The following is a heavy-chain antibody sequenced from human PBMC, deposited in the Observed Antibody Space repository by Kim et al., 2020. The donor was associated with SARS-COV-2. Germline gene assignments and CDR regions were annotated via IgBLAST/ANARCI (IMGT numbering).Heavy chain of an antibody. D-gene: IGHD6-13*01. CDR1: GFTFSSYA. Sequence: GGSLRLSCAASGFTFSSYAMSWVRQAPGKGLEWVAGINGAGSRIYRADSVKGRFTISRDNSKNTLYLEMNSLRAEDTAGYYCAKGPNWYQGMDVWGQGTTVTLSS. CDR2: INGAGSRI. J-gene: IGHJ6*02. V-gene: IGHV3-23*01. CDR3: AKGPNWYQGMDV.